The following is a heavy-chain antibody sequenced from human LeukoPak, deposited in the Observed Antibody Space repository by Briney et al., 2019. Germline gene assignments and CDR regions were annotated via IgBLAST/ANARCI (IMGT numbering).Heavy chain of an antibody. D-gene: IGHD3-22*01. CDR2: FYGGGNT. Sequence: EGSLRLSCAASGFTVSSNYMSWVRQAPGKGLEWVSVFYGGGNTYYADSVRGRFTISRDTSKNTLYVQMNSLRAEDTAVYYCASLDYFDSSGLRVWGQGTLVTVSS. V-gene: IGHV3-53*01. J-gene: IGHJ4*02. CDR1: GFTVSSNY. CDR3: ASLDYFDSSGLRV.